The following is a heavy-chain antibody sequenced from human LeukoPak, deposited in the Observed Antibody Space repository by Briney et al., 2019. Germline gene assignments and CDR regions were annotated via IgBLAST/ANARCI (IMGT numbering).Heavy chain of an antibody. CDR1: GYTFGTYG. V-gene: IGHV1-18*01. CDR3: ARSNDQSGGNLLGS. J-gene: IGHJ4*02. Sequence: GASVKVSCKASGYTFGTYGITWVRQAPGQGLECMGWISTYNGNTNYVQKLQDRLSLTTDPLTTTAFMELTSLTSDDTAVYFCARSNDQSGGNLLGSCGQGTLVTVSS. D-gene: IGHD4-23*01. CDR2: ISTYNGNT.